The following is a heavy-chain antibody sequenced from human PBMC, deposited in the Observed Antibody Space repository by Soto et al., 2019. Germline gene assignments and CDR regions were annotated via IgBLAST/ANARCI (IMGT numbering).Heavy chain of an antibody. CDR2: IYYSGST. CDR1: GGSISSYY. CDR3: ARDGGYYGSGSAYFDY. D-gene: IGHD3-10*01. V-gene: IGHV4-59*01. Sequence: SETLSLTCTVSGGSISSYYWSWIRQPPGKGLEWIGYIYYSGSTNYNPSLKSRVTISVDTSKNQFSLKLSSVTAADTAVYYCARDGGYYGSGSAYFDYWGQGTLVTXSS. J-gene: IGHJ4*02.